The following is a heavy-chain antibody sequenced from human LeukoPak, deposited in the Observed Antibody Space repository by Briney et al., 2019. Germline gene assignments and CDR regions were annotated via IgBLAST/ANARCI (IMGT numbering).Heavy chain of an antibody. Sequence: GGSLRLSCAASGFTFSSYAMNWVRQAPGKGLEWVSGLSGSGGSTFYADSVKGRFTVSRDNSKNTLYLQMNSLRAEDTAVYYCAKDRQQWLLRGYFDYWGQGTLVTVSS. D-gene: IGHD6-19*01. CDR1: GFTFSSYA. CDR2: LSGSGGST. CDR3: AKDRQQWLLRGYFDY. J-gene: IGHJ4*02. V-gene: IGHV3-23*01.